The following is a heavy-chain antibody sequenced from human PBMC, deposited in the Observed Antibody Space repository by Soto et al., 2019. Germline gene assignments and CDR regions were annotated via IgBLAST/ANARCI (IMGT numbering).Heavy chain of an antibody. CDR1: GGSISSSSYY. D-gene: IGHD3-10*01. CDR3: ARLTRTMVRGDDDY. Sequence: QLQLQESGPGLVKPSETLSLTCTVSGGSISSSSYYWVLIRQPPGKGLEWIGSIYYSGSTYYNPSLKRRVTISVDTSKNQFSLKLSSVTAADTAVYYCARLTRTMVRGDDDYWGQGTLVTVSS. V-gene: IGHV4-39*01. J-gene: IGHJ4*02. CDR2: IYYSGST.